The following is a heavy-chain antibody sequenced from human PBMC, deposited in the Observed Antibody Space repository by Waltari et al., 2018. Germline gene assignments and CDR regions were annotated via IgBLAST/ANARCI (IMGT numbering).Heavy chain of an antibody. D-gene: IGHD1-26*01. CDR1: GFTFGSYW. V-gene: IGHV3-7*01. CDR3: ARGHSGSYQYYFDY. Sequence: EVQLVESGGGLVQPGGSLRLSCAASGFTFGSYWMTCVRQAPGKGLEWVANIKQDGSEKYYGDSVKGRFTISRDNAKNSLYLQMNSLRAEDTAVYYCARGHSGSYQYYFDYWGQGTLVTVSS. CDR2: IKQDGSEK. J-gene: IGHJ4*02.